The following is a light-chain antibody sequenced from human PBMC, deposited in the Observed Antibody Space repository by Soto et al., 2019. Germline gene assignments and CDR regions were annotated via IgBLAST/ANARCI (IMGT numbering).Light chain of an antibody. CDR2: EVT. J-gene: IGLJ3*02. CDR1: SSDIGAYNY. V-gene: IGLV2-8*01. CDR3: SSYAGGNNLV. Sequence: QSVLTQPPSASGSPGQSVTMSCTGTSSDIGAYNYVSWYQQHPGKVPKLMIYEVTKRPSGVPDRFSGSQSGNTASLTVSGLQAEDEADYYCSSYAGGNNLVFGGGTKVTVL.